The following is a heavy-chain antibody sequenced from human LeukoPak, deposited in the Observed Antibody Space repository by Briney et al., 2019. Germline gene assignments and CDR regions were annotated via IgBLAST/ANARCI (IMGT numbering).Heavy chain of an antibody. V-gene: IGHV4-61*05. CDR2: VSYSGTT. Sequence: PSETLSLTCTVSGGSISSSSYFWGRIRQPPGKGLEWIGCVSYSGTTNYNPSLRSRVTLSVDTSKSHFSLKLSSVTAADTAVYYCARHRDSSALEAFDIWGQGTLVTVSS. CDR1: GGSISSSSYF. J-gene: IGHJ3*02. CDR3: ARHRDSSALEAFDI. D-gene: IGHD3-22*01.